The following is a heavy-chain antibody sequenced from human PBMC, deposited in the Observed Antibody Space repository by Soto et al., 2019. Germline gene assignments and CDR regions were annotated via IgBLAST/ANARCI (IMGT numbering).Heavy chain of an antibody. V-gene: IGHV5-51*01. D-gene: IGHD2-15*01. Sequence: GESLKISCKTSGYSFISYWVAWVRQLPGKGLEWMGTFYPGDSTSTYSPSFQGQVAISVDTSITTAYLQLNSLKASDTAMYYCARIIGYCRNNDCSWTFDVWGQGTMVTVSS. CDR1: GYSFISYW. J-gene: IGHJ3*01. CDR2: FYPGDSTS. CDR3: ARIIGYCRNNDCSWTFDV.